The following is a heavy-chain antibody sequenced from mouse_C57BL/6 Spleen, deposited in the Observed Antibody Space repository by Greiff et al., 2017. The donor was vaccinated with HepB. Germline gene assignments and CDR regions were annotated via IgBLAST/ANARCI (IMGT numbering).Heavy chain of an antibody. CDR3: ARDGAYYSNPY. Sequence: EVQLVESGGGLVKPGGSLKLSCAASGFTFSSYAMSWVRQTPEKRLEWVATISDGGSYTYYPDNVKGRFTISRDNAKNNLYLQMSHLKSEDTAMYYCARDGAYYSNPYWGQGTLVTVSA. CDR2: ISDGGSYT. D-gene: IGHD2-5*01. J-gene: IGHJ3*01. CDR1: GFTFSSYA. V-gene: IGHV5-4*01.